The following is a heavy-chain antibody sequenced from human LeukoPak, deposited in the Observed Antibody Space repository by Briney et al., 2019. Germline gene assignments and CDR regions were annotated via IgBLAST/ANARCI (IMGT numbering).Heavy chain of an antibody. CDR2: FSGSVTGRGGTT. D-gene: IGHD5-12*01. Sequence: GGSLRLSCAASGFTFSSYAMSWVRQSPSKGLEWVSSFSGSVTGRGGTTYYGDSVKGRFTISRDNSKNTLYLQMNSLRAEDTAVYYCARTIVATIYTYYYYMDVWGKGTTVTISS. CDR1: GFTFSSYA. V-gene: IGHV3-23*01. J-gene: IGHJ6*03. CDR3: ARTIVATIYTYYYYMDV.